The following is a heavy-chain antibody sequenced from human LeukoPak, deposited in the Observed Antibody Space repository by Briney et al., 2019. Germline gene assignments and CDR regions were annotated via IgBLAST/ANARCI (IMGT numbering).Heavy chain of an antibody. Sequence: PGGSLRLSCTASGFTFNNYAMYWVRQAPRKGLEWVAGIFGSGGSAHYADSVKGRFTISRDNSKNTVYLQMDSLRGEDTAVYYCMKTTTGYSSGQYPGWPADHWGQGALVTVSS. CDR2: IFGSGGSA. CDR3: MKTTTGYSSGQYPGWPADH. V-gene: IGHV3-23*01. D-gene: IGHD3-22*01. J-gene: IGHJ4*02. CDR1: GFTFNNYA.